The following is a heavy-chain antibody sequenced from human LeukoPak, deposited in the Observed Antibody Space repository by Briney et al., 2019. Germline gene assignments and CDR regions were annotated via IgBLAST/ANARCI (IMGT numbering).Heavy chain of an antibody. J-gene: IGHJ4*02. CDR2: IKQDGSEK. CDR3: ARARAVAEDY. Sequence: GGSLRLTCAASGFTFTSYAMNWVRQAPGKGLEWVANIKQDGSEKYYVDSVKGRFTISRDNAKNSLYLQMNSLRAEDTAVYYCARARAVAEDYWGQGTLVTVSS. CDR1: GFTFTSYA. V-gene: IGHV3-7*01. D-gene: IGHD6-19*01.